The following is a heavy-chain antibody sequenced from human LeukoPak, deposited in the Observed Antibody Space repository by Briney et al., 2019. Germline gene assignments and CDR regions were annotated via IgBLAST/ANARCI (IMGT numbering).Heavy chain of an antibody. Sequence: GESLKISCKGSGYRFTSYWISWVRQMPGKGLEWMGRIDPSDSYTNYSPSFQGHVTISADKSISTAYLQWSSLKASDNAMYYCARHARLGIAAAGTWVDYWGQGTLVTVSS. V-gene: IGHV5-10-1*01. CDR1: GYRFTSYW. J-gene: IGHJ4*02. D-gene: IGHD6-13*01. CDR3: ARHARLGIAAAGTWVDY. CDR2: IDPSDSYT.